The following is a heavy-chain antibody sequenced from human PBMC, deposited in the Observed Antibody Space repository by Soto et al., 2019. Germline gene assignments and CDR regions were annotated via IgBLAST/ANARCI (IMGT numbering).Heavy chain of an antibody. Sequence: QVQLVQSGAEVKKPGASVKVSCKASGYTFTSYAMHWVRQAPGQRLEWMGWINAGNGNTKYSQKFQGRVSLTRDTSASTAYMELSSLRSEDTAVYDCARGDWWVGMNPWGQGTLVTVSS. CDR2: INAGNGNT. V-gene: IGHV1-3*01. CDR3: ARGDWWVGMNP. CDR1: GYTFTSYA. J-gene: IGHJ5*02. D-gene: IGHD2-8*02.